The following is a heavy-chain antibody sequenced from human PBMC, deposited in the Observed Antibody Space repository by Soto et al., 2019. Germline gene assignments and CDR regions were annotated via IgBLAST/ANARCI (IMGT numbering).Heavy chain of an antibody. CDR3: ARDLGVDFDYLPAH. D-gene: IGHD3-9*01. J-gene: IGHJ4*02. V-gene: IGHV1-18*01. CDR1: GYTFTSYG. CDR2: ISAYHGNT. Sequence: ASVKVSCKASGYTFTSYGITWMRQAPGQGLEWMGWISAYHGNTDYALDVQGRVTMTTETSTSTAYMELRSLRSDDTAVYYCARDLGVDFDYLPAHWGQGTLVTVSS.